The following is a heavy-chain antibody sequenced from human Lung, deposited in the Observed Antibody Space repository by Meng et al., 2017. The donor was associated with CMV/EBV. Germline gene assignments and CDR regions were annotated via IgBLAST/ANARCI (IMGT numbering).Heavy chain of an antibody. J-gene: IGHJ3*01. V-gene: IGHV3-7*01. D-gene: IGHD2-2*01. CDR1: GFTFSDHW. CDR2: IKHDGNQA. CDR3: ERILGCESTRCYGGGFDL. Sequence: GEXXKISCEDSGFTFSDHWMGWVRQAPGKGLEWVANIKHDGNQAYYVDSLKGRFTISRANARRALYLHLTSLRVEDAAVYYWERILGCESTRCYGGGFDLXGQGXMVTVSS.